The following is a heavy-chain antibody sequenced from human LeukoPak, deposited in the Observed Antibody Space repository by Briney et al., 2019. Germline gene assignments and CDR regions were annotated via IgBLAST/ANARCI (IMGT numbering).Heavy chain of an antibody. Sequence: PGGSLRLSCAASGFTFSSYSMNWVRQAPGKGLQWVSSISSSSGYIYYADSVKGRFTISRDNAKNSLHLQMNSLRAEDTAVYFCARLSNGRDSAYWGQGTLVTVSS. CDR1: GFTFSSYS. CDR3: ARLSNGRDSAY. J-gene: IGHJ4*02. V-gene: IGHV3-21*01. D-gene: IGHD4-23*01. CDR2: ISSSSGYI.